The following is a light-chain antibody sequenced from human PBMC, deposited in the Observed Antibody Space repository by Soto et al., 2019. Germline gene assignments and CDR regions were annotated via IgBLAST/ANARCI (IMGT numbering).Light chain of an antibody. J-gene: IGKJ5*01. CDR3: QQYGSSLPIT. V-gene: IGKV3-20*01. CDR2: GAS. Sequence: EIVLTQSPGTLSLSPGERVTLSCRASQSVSSSYLAWYQQKPGQAPRLLIYGASSRATGIPDRFSGSGSGTDFTLTISRLEPEDFEVYYCQQYGSSLPITFGQGTRLEIK. CDR1: QSVSSSY.